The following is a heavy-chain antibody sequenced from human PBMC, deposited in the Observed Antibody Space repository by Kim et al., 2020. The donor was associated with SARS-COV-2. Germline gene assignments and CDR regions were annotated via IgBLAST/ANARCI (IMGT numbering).Heavy chain of an antibody. CDR2: IRNKANSYTS. J-gene: IGHJ6*01. D-gene: IGHD1-20*01. CDR1: GFAFSDHF. CDR3: VSTVHKPAYNPV. V-gene: IGHV3-72*01. Sequence: GGSLRLSCAVSGFAFSDHFMDWVRQAPGKGLEWVGRIRNKANSYTSEYAASVKGRFTISRDDSKSSLYLQMNSLKTDDTAMYYCVSTVHKPAYNPVW.